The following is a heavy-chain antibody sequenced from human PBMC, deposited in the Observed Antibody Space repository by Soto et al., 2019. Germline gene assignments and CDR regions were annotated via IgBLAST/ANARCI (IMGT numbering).Heavy chain of an antibody. CDR3: AKAESSYVSGWYAY. V-gene: IGHV3-23*01. CDR1: GFTFSSYA. J-gene: IGHJ4*02. D-gene: IGHD6-19*01. CDR2: ISSAGRT. Sequence: EVQLLESGGGLVQPGGSLRLSCVASGFTFSSYAMSWVRQAPGKGLEWVSAISSAGRTYYADSVKGRFTISRDNSKNTLYLQMNSLRAEDTAVHYCAKAESSYVSGWYAYWGQGTLVTVSS.